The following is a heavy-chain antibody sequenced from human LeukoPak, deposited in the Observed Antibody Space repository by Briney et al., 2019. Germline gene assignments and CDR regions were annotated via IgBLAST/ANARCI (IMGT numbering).Heavy chain of an antibody. V-gene: IGHV4-39*01. D-gene: IGHD1-26*01. CDR3: ARGRPYSGGYHLDY. CDR1: GDSTSSDRYY. CDR2: IYYSGST. J-gene: IGHJ4*02. Sequence: SETLSLTCTISGDSTSSDRYYGGWVRQPPGKGLEWIGNIYYSGSTYYDPSLKSRVTMSVDTSKNQFFLKLNSVTAADTAVYYCARGRPYSGGYHLDYWGQGTLVTVSP.